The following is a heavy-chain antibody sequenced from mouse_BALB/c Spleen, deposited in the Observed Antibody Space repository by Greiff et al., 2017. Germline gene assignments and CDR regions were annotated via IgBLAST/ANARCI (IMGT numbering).Heavy chain of an antibody. J-gene: IGHJ4*01. Sequence: EVQLQESGAELVKPGASVKLSCTASGFNIKDTYMHWVKQRPEQGLEWIGRIDPANGNTKYDPKFQGKATITADTSSNTAYLQLSSLTSEDTAVYYCARNDYYAMDYWGQGTSVTVSS. CDR3: ARNDYYAMDY. V-gene: IGHV14-3*02. CDR1: GFNIKDTY. CDR2: IDPANGNT.